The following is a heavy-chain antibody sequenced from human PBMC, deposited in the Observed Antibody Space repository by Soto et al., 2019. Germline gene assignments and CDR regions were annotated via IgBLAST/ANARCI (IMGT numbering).Heavy chain of an antibody. Sequence: ESLKISCKGSGYNFPNHWIAWVRQMPGKGLECMGLIYPGDSDTRYSPSFEGQVTISADKSISTAFLQWSSLKASDTAMYYCARPFGSGYAMDVWGQGTTVTVSS. CDR2: IYPGDSDT. J-gene: IGHJ6*02. CDR3: ARPFGSGYAMDV. D-gene: IGHD6-19*01. V-gene: IGHV5-51*01. CDR1: GYNFPNHW.